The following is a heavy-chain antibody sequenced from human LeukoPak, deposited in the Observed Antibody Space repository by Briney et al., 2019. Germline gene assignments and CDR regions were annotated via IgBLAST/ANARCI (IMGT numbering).Heavy chain of an antibody. Sequence: SETLSLTCTVSGGSISSYYWSWIRQPPGKGLEWIGYIYYSGSTKYNPSLKSRVTISLDTSKNQFSLNLSSVTAADTAVYHCARGSGIYGSGSYSADWGQGTLVTVSS. CDR1: GGSISSYY. J-gene: IGHJ4*02. D-gene: IGHD3-10*01. V-gene: IGHV4-59*01. CDR3: ARGSGIYGSGSYSAD. CDR2: IYYSGST.